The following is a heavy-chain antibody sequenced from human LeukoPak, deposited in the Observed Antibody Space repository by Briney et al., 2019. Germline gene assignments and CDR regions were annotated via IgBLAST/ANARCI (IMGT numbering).Heavy chain of an antibody. V-gene: IGHV3-7*01. CDR1: GFTFSSLW. D-gene: IGHD3/OR15-3a*01. Sequence: PGGSLRLSCAGSGFTFSSLWMSWFRQAPGKGLEWVAIIKQDGSEKYYVDSVKGRFTVSRDNAKKGVYLQMNNLRVDDTAVYYCAGDAGWTSGIWGQGTKVVVSS. CDR3: AGDAGWTSGI. CDR2: IKQDGSEK. J-gene: IGHJ3*02.